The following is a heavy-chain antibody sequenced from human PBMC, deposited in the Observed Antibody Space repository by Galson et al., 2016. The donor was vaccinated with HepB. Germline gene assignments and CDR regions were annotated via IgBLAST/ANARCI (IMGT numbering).Heavy chain of an antibody. D-gene: IGHD3-16*02. CDR3: TRTLGSYDYVWGSYRPGPFDY. J-gene: IGHJ4*02. Sequence: SLRLSCAASGFTFGDYAMSWFRQAPGKGLEWVGFIRSKAYGGTTEYAASVKGRFTISRDDSKSIADLQMNSLKTEDTAVYYCTRTLGSYDYVWGSYRPGPFDYWGQGTLVTVSS. V-gene: IGHV3-49*03. CDR2: IRSKAYGGTT. CDR1: GFTFGDYA.